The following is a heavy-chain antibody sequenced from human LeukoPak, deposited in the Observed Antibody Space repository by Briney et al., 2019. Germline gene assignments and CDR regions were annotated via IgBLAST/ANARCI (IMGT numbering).Heavy chain of an antibody. V-gene: IGHV3-66*01. J-gene: IGHJ4*02. CDR3: ARGYSYGENFFDY. CDR1: GFTVSSNY. D-gene: IGHD5-18*01. CDR2: IYSGGST. Sequence: GGSLRLSCAASGFTVSSNYMSWVRQAPGKGLEWVSVIYSGGSTYYADSVKGRFTISRDNSKNTLYLQMNSLRAEDTAVYYCARGYSYGENFFDYWGQGTPVTVSS.